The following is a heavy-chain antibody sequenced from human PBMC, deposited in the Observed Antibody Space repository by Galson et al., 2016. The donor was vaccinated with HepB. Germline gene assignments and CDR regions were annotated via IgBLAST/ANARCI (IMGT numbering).Heavy chain of an antibody. CDR3: ASEFDY. CDR1: GFEFVGYW. Sequence: QSGAEVTKPGESLKISCEGFGFEFVGYWIVWVRQMPGKGLEWMGIIYPGVSETRYSPSFQGQVTISVDKSISTAYLQWSSLKASDTAMYYCASEFDYWGQGTLLTVSS. J-gene: IGHJ4*02. CDR2: IYPGVSET. V-gene: IGHV5-51*01.